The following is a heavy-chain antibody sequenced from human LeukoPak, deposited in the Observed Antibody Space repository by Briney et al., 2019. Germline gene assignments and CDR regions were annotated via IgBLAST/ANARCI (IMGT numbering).Heavy chain of an antibody. D-gene: IGHD4/OR15-4a*01. CDR1: GVTVSSNS. V-gene: IGHV3-53*01. CDR3: GGRAGAYSHPYDY. J-gene: IGHJ4*02. CDR2: IYSSGST. Sequence: GGSLRLSCAASGVTVSSNSMSWVRQAPGKGLEWVSFIYSSGSTYYADSVKGRFTISRDNSKNTPYLHMNSLITDDTTVYYSGGRAGAYSHPYDYWGQGTLVTVSS.